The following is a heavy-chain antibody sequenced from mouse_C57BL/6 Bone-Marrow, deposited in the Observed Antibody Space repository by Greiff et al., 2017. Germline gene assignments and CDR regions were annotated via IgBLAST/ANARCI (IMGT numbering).Heavy chain of an antibody. CDR2: IDPSDSYT. CDR1: GYTFTSYW. CDR3: APLLPTGFDY. D-gene: IGHD1-2*01. Sequence: QVQLQQPGAELVMPGASVKLSCKASGYTFTSYWMRWVKQRPGQGLEWIGEIDPSDSYTNYNQKFKGKSTLTVDKSSSTAYMQLSSLTSEDSAVYYCAPLLPTGFDYWGQGTTLTVSS. J-gene: IGHJ2*01. V-gene: IGHV1-69*01.